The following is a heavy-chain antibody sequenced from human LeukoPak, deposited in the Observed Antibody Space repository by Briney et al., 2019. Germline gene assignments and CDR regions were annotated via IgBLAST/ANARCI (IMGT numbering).Heavy chain of an antibody. V-gene: IGHV4-34*01. Sequence: SETLSLTCAVYGGSFSGYYWSWIRQPPGKGLEWIGGINHSGSTNYNPSLKSRVTISVDTSKNQFSLKLSSVTAADTAVYYCARVRYYDILTGYYKPEYFQHWGQGTLVTVSS. CDR1: GGSFSGYY. CDR2: INHSGST. D-gene: IGHD3-9*01. CDR3: ARVRYYDILTGYYKPEYFQH. J-gene: IGHJ1*01.